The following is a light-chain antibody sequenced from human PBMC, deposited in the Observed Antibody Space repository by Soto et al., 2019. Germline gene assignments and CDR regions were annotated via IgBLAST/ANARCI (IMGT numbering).Light chain of an antibody. V-gene: IGKV1-39*01. Sequence: DIQMTQSPTSLSASLGDRVTITCRASQSISNFVNWYQQKPGKAPKLLIYTSSSLQSGVPSRFSGSGSGTDFTLTISSLQPEDFATYYCQQSYGDPRTFGQGTKVEIK. CDR3: QQSYGDPRT. CDR1: QSISNF. J-gene: IGKJ1*01. CDR2: TSS.